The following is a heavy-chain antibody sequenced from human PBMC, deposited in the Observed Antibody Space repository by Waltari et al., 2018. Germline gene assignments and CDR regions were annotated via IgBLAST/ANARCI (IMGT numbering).Heavy chain of an antibody. CDR1: GFSIIATTW. D-gene: IGHD2-21*01. J-gene: IGHJ4*02. V-gene: IGHV4-4*02. CDR2: VFYSGRT. CDR3: ANINRAVLGAYNY. Sequence: QVHLEESGPRLVKPSGTLSLTCAVSGFSIIATTWWTWVRQPPGKGLESIGEVFYSGRTQYNPSLKNRVTISVDKSRNNCSLQLTSVTAADTAVYFCANINRAVLGAYNYWGQGILVSVSS.